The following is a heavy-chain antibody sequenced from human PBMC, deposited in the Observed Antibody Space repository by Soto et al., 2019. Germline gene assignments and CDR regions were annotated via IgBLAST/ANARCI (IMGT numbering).Heavy chain of an antibody. CDR3: AREGDYRTWFEP. J-gene: IGHJ5*02. V-gene: IGHV4-31*03. CDR1: GESIATGAFY. D-gene: IGHD4-17*01. Sequence: VQLEESGPGLLKPSQTLSLTCTVSGESIATGAFYWSWIRLQSGKGPEWIGSIFYAGDTYYNPSLKSRVEISLDGSQNQFSLNLRSVTAADTAVYYCAREGDYRTWFEPWGPGTLFTVSS. CDR2: IFYAGDT.